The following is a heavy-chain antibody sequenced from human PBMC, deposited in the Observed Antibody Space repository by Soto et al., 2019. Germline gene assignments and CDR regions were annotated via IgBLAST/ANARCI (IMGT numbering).Heavy chain of an antibody. J-gene: IGHJ6*02. CDR1: GGSISSYY. V-gene: IGHV4-59*01. Sequence: SETLSLTCTVSGGSISSYYWSWIRQPPGKGLEWIGYIYYSGSTNYNPSLKSRVTISVDTSKNQFSLKLSSVTAADTAVYYCARAWYGMDVWSRGTTVTVSS. CDR3: ARAWYGMDV. CDR2: IYYSGST.